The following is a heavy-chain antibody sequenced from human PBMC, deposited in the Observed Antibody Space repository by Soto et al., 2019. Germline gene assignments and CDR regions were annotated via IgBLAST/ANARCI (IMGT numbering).Heavy chain of an antibody. J-gene: IGHJ4*02. D-gene: IGHD5-18*01. Sequence: QVQLVQSGAEVKKPGSSVKVSCKASGGTFSSYAISWVRQAPGQGLEWMGGIIPIFGTANYAQKFQGRVTITADESTSTAYMELSSLRSEDTAVYYCTTSGYSYGYLIYYFDYWGQGTLVTVSS. CDR3: TTSGYSYGYLIYYFDY. V-gene: IGHV1-69*01. CDR1: GGTFSSYA. CDR2: IIPIFGTA.